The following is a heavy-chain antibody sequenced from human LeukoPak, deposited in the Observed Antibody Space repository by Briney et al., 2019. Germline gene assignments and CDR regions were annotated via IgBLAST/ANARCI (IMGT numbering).Heavy chain of an antibody. V-gene: IGHV3-74*01. Sequence: HPGGSLRPSCAASGFTFSNFLMHWVRQAPGKGLVWVSRIYSDGSLIGYADSVRGRFTISIDNAKNTVHLQMNSLRAEDTAVYYCARVIGWDEPFDIWGQGTMVTVSS. CDR3: ARVIGWDEPFDI. J-gene: IGHJ3*02. CDR1: GFTFSNFL. D-gene: IGHD1-26*01. CDR2: IYSDGSLI.